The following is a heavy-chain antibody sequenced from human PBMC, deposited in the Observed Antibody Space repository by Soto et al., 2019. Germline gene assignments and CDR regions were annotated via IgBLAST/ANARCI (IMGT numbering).Heavy chain of an antibody. D-gene: IGHD4-17*01. CDR2: IIPILGIA. CDR3: ARDPYYGDYDYYYYGMDV. Sequence: QVQLVQSGAEVKKPGSSVKVSCKASGGTFSSYTISWVRQAPGQGLEWMGRIIPILGIANYAQKFQGRVTITADKSTSTAYMELSRLRSEDTAVYYCARDPYYGDYDYYYYGMDVWGQGTTVTVSS. CDR1: GGTFSSYT. J-gene: IGHJ6*02. V-gene: IGHV1-69*08.